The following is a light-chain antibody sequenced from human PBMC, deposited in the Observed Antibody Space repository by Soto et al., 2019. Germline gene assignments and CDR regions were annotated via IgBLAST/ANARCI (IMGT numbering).Light chain of an antibody. CDR1: QSVSSSS. V-gene: IGKV3-20*01. CDR3: QQYGGSPRT. Sequence: EIVLTQSPGTLSLSPGERATLSCRASQSVSSSSLAWYQQKRGQATRLLIHDASSRASGIPYMLSGSGSGTDFTLTIGRLEPEDFAVYYCQQYGGSPRTFGQGTKLEVK. CDR2: DAS. J-gene: IGKJ1*01.